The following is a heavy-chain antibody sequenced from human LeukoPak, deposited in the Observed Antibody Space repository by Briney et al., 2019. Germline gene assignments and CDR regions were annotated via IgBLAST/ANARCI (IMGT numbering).Heavy chain of an antibody. J-gene: IGHJ4*02. CDR1: GYTFTSYY. D-gene: IGHD2-15*01. V-gene: IGHV1-46*01. CDR3: ARDGYFIVSGYYFDY. CDR2: INPSGGST. Sequence: GASVTVSCKASGYTFTSYYMHWVRQAPGQGLEWMGIINPSGGSTSYAQKFQGRVTMTRDTSTSTVYMELSSLRSEDTAVYYRARDGYFIVSGYYFDYWGQGTLVTVSS.